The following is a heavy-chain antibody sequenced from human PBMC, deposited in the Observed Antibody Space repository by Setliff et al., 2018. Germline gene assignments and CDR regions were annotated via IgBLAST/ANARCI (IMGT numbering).Heavy chain of an antibody. CDR2: IDPSGDYT. CDR1: GYTFTGYY. Sequence: ASVKVSCKASGYTFTGYYMHWVRQAPGQGLEWMGIIDPSGDYTNYGQKFQGRVTMTRDTSTTTVYMELSSLRSEDTAVYYCARAPLESGYYYGQGHYFDYWGQGTLVTVSS. V-gene: IGHV1-46*01. D-gene: IGHD5-18*01. J-gene: IGHJ4*02. CDR3: ARAPLESGYYYGQGHYFDY.